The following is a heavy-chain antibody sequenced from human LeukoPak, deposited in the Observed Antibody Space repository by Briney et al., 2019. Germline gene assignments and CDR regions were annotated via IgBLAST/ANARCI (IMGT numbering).Heavy chain of an antibody. V-gene: IGHV1-18*01. J-gene: IGHJ4*02. CDR3: ARRFNYYDSSGYYEGFYFDY. Sequence: GASVKVSCKASSYTFTSYGISWVRQAPGQGLEWMGWISAYAQKFQGRVTMTTDTSTSTAYMELRSLRSDDTAVYYCARRFNYYDSSGYYEGFYFDYWGQGTLVTVSS. CDR1: SYTFTSYG. D-gene: IGHD3-22*01. CDR2: ISAY.